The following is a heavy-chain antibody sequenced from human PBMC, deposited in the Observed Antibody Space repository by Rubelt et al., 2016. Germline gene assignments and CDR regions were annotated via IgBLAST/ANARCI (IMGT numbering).Heavy chain of an antibody. J-gene: IGHJ3*02. V-gene: IGHV3-33*01. Sequence: GFTFSSYGMHWVRQAPGKGLEWVAVIWYDGSNKYYSDSVKGRFTISRDNSKNTLYLQMNSLRAEDTAVYYCARDEGGNGFDIWGQGTMVTVSS. CDR1: GFTFSSYG. CDR2: IWYDGSNK. D-gene: IGHD4-23*01. CDR3: ARDEGGNGFDI.